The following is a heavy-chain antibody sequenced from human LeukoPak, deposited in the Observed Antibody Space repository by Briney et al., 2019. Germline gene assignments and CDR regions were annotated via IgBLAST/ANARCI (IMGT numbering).Heavy chain of an antibody. Sequence: PSETLSLTCSVSGASVKSDYWSWIRQSPGKGLEWIANVYYSGSTNYNPSLKSRVTISVDASKNQISLKLSSVTAADTAVYYCARRVVIIPSSRGGPWFDPWGQGTLVAVSS. CDR2: VYYSGST. D-gene: IGHD2/OR15-2a*01. J-gene: IGHJ5*01. CDR1: GASVKSDY. V-gene: IGHV4-59*08. CDR3: ARRVVIIPSSRGGPWFDP.